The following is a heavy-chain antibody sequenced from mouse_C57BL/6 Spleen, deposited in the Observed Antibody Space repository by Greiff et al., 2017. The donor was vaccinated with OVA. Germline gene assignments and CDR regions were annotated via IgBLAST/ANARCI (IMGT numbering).Heavy chain of an antibody. V-gene: IGHV1-55*01. J-gene: IGHJ1*03. CDR2: IYPGSGST. Sequence: VQLQQPGAELVKPGASVKMSCKASGYTFTSYWITWVKQRPGQGLEWIGDIYPGSGSTNYNEKFKSKATLTVDKSSSTAYMQLSSLTSEDSAVYYWARAGGELVETDWDCDYWGTGTTVTVSS. CDR1: GYTFTSYW. CDR3: ARAGGELVETDWDCDY. D-gene: IGHD1-1*01.